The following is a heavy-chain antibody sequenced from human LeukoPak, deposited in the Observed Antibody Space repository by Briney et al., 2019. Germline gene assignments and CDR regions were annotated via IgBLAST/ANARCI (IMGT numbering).Heavy chain of an antibody. Sequence: SETLSLTCAVYGGSFSGYYWSWIRQPPGKGLEWIGEINHSGSTNYNPSLKSRVTISVDTSKNQFSLKLSSVTAADTAVYYCARTRAGGSGSYHKRIDYWGQGTLVTVSS. J-gene: IGHJ4*02. CDR3: ARTRAGGSGSYHKRIDY. D-gene: IGHD3-10*01. CDR1: GGSFSGYY. CDR2: INHSGST. V-gene: IGHV4-34*01.